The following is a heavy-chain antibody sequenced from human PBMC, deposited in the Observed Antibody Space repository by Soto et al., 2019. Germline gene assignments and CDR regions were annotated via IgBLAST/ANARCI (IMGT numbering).Heavy chain of an antibody. D-gene: IGHD3-3*01. CDR2: INHSGST. J-gene: IGHJ6*02. CDR1: GGSFSGYY. Sequence: PSETLSLTCAVYGGSFSGYYWSWIRQPPGKGLEWIGEINHSGSTNYNPSLKSRVTISVDTSKNQFSLKLSSVTAADTAVYYCARGVTIYDFWSGYYTPLRYYYYGMDVWGQGTTVTVS. CDR3: ARGVTIYDFWSGYYTPLRYYYYGMDV. V-gene: IGHV4-34*01.